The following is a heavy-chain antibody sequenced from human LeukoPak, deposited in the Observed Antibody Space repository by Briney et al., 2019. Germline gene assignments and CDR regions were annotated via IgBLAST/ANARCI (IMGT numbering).Heavy chain of an antibody. CDR1: GGTFSRYG. Sequence: SVKVSCKASGGTFSRYGISWVRQARGQGLAWMGGIVPLFGTAKYAQKFQGRVTITADESTSTVYMELRSLRSEDTAVFYCAREWDYESSGFFYSYWGQGTLVTVSS. CDR2: IVPLFGTA. CDR3: AREWDYESSGFFYSY. V-gene: IGHV1-69*13. D-gene: IGHD3-22*01. J-gene: IGHJ4*02.